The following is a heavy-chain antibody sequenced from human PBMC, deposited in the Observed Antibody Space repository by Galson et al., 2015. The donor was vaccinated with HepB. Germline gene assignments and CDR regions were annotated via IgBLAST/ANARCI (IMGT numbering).Heavy chain of an antibody. CDR3: ARDSESGKLLWFGELPTGGMDV. V-gene: IGHV1-18*04. J-gene: IGHJ6*02. CDR2: ISAYNGNT. Sequence: SVKVSCKASGYTFTSYGISWVRQAPGQGLEWMGWISAYNGNTNYAQKLQGRVTMTTDTSTSTAYMELRSLISDDTAVYYCARDSESGKLLWFGELPTGGMDVWGQGTTVTVSS. CDR1: GYTFTSYG. D-gene: IGHD3-10*01.